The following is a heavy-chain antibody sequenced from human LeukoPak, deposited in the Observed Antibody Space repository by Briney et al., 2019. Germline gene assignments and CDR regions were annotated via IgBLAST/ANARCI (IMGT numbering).Heavy chain of an antibody. CDR3: ATFVVVPAAIGNNWFDP. D-gene: IGHD2-2*02. CDR1: GYTLTEVS. CDR2: FDPEDGET. Sequence: GASVKVSCKVSGYTLTEVSIHWVRQAPGKGLEWMGGFDPEDGETIYAQKFQGRVTMTEDTSTDTAYMELSSLRSEDTAVYYCATFVVVPAAIGNNWFDPWGQGTLVTVSS. J-gene: IGHJ5*02. V-gene: IGHV1-24*01.